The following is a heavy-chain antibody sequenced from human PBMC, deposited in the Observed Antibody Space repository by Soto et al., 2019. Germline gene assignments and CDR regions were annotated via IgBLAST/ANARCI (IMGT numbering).Heavy chain of an antibody. CDR1: GFTFSSYA. CDR2: ISSNGGST. J-gene: IGHJ6*04. V-gene: IGHV3-64*01. Sequence: GGSLRLSCAASGFTFSSYAMHWVRQAPGKGLEYVSAISSNGGSTYYANSVKGRFTISRDNSKNTLYLQMGSLRAEDMAVYYCARAPHYGEARGGPGVWGKGTTVTVSS. D-gene: IGHD4-17*01. CDR3: ARAPHYGEARGGPGV.